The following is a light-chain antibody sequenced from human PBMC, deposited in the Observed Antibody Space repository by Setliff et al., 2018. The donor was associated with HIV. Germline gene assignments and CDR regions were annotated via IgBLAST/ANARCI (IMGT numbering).Light chain of an antibody. CDR1: GSNIGSNY. V-gene: IGLV1-47*01. J-gene: IGLJ2*01. CDR3: ASWDDSLSAVA. Sequence: QSALTQPPSASGTPGQRISISCSGGGSNIGSNYVYWYQQLPGTAPKLLIFSTNERPSGVPDRFSGTKSGASASLAISGLRSEDEADYYCASWDDSLSAVAFGGGTKVTVL. CDR2: STN.